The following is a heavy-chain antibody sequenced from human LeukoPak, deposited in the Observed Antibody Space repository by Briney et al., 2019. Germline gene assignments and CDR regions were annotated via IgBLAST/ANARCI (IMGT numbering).Heavy chain of an antibody. CDR3: ARARPRIAVAMFDY. D-gene: IGHD6-19*01. Sequence: SETLSLTCTVSGDSISSSRSYWGWIRQPPGKGLEWIGSIYYSGSTYYNTSLKSRVTISVDTSKNQFSLKLSSVTAADTAVYYCARARPRIAVAMFDYWGQGTLVTVSS. CDR1: GDSISSSRSY. CDR2: IYYSGST. V-gene: IGHV4-39*07. J-gene: IGHJ4*02.